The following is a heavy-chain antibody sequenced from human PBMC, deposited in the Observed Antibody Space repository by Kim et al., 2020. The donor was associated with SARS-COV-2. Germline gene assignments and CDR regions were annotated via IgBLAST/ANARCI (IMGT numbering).Heavy chain of an antibody. D-gene: IGHD3-16*01. J-gene: IGHJ4*02. Sequence: GGSLRLSCAASGFTFSSYGMHWVRQAPGKGLEWVAVISYDGSNKYYADSVKGRSTISRDNSKKTLYLQMNSLRAEDTAVYYCATDPYLGFDYWGQGTLVTVSS. V-gene: IGHV3-30*03. CDR3: ATDPYLGFDY. CDR1: GFTFSSYG. CDR2: ISYDGSNK.